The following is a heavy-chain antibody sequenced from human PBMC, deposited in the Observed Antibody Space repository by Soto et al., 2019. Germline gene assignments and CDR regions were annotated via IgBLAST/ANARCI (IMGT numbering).Heavy chain of an antibody. Sequence: GGSLRLSCAAFGFKISSSSMNWVRQAPGRGLEWVAYISDSGSNTLYADSVKGRFTVSRDNSKNTLYLQLNSLRVDDTAVYYCGKERRGSGWSVCNFWGQGTLVTVSS. J-gene: IGHJ4*02. CDR3: GKERRGSGWSVCNF. CDR2: ISDSGSNT. D-gene: IGHD6-19*01. CDR1: GFKISSSS. V-gene: IGHV3-48*01.